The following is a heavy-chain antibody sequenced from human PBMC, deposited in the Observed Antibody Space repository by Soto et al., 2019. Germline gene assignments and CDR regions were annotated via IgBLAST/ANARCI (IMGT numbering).Heavy chain of an antibody. Sequence: ASVKVSCKASGYTFTSYGISWVRQAPGQGLEWMGWISAYNGNTNYAQKLQGRVTMTTDTSTSTAYMELRSLRSDDTAVYYCARDRVSISITMVRGVISSAFDIWGQGTMVTVS. J-gene: IGHJ3*02. D-gene: IGHD3-10*01. CDR2: ISAYNGNT. CDR3: ARDRVSISITMVRGVISSAFDI. CDR1: GYTFTSYG. V-gene: IGHV1-18*01.